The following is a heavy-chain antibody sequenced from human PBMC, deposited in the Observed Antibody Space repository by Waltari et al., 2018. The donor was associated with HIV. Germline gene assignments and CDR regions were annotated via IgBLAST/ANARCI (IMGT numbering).Heavy chain of an antibody. J-gene: IGHJ4*02. CDR3: AKDIKTDSWVYFDY. CDR2: ISWNSGSI. Sequence: EVQLVESGGGLVQPGRSLRLSCAASGFTFDDYAMPWVRQAPGKGLEWVSGISWNSGSIGYADSVKGRFTISRDNAKNSLYLQMNSLRAEDTALYYCAKDIKTDSWVYFDYWGQGTLVTVSS. D-gene: IGHD2-15*01. CDR1: GFTFDDYA. V-gene: IGHV3-9*01.